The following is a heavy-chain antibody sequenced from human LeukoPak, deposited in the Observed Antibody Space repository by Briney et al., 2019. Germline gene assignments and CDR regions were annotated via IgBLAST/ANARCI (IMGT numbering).Heavy chain of an antibody. CDR1: GFTFSSYS. V-gene: IGHV3-21*01. J-gene: IGHJ4*02. CDR2: ISSSSSYI. Sequence: GGSLRLSCAASGFTFSSYSMNWVRQAPGKGLEWVSSISSSSSYIYYADSVKGRFTISRDNAKNSLYLQMNSLRAEVTAVYYCARGLYSSSWYPIQPDYYFDYWGQGTLVTVSS. D-gene: IGHD6-13*01. CDR3: ARGLYSSSWYPIQPDYYFDY.